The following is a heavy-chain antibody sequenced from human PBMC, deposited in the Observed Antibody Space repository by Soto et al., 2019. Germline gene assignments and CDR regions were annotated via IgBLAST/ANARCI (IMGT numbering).Heavy chain of an antibody. CDR1: GFNFRSYG. CDR2: IWYDGGNK. CDR3: ARGRGHNSGYGDY. Sequence: QVQLVESGGDVVQPGRSLRLSCAASGFNFRSYGMHWVRQAPGKGLEWVAVIWYDGGNKYYADSVKGRFTISRDNSKDTVYLQMNSLTAEDTAVYYCARGRGHNSGYGDYWGQGILVTVSS. V-gene: IGHV3-33*01. D-gene: IGHD5-12*01. J-gene: IGHJ4*02.